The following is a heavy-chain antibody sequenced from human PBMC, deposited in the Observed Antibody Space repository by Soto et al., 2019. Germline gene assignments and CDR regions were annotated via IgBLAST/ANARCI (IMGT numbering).Heavy chain of an antibody. J-gene: IGHJ4*02. CDR1: GFAFSTYG. CDR3: ARKNPGREWELPDY. D-gene: IGHD1-26*01. Sequence: QVQLVESGGGVVQPGRSLRLSCAASGFAFSTYGMHWVRQAPGKGLEWVAVTTSDGARINYADSVKGRFTISRDNSRTTLYFQMNSLRIDDTAVYYCARKNPGREWELPDYWGQGTLVTVSS. V-gene: IGHV3-30*03. CDR2: TTSDGARI.